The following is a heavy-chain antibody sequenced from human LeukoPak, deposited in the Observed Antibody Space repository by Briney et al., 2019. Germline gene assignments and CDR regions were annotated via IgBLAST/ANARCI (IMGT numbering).Heavy chain of an antibody. V-gene: IGHV3-23*01. CDR2: ISGSGGST. CDR3: AKDRDYYDSSGYSPYYFDY. D-gene: IGHD3-22*01. J-gene: IGHJ4*02. CDR1: GFTFSSYA. Sequence: GGSLRLSCAASGFTFSSYAMSWVRQAPGKGLEWVSAISGSGGSTYYADSVKGRFTISRDNSKNTLYLQMNSLRAEDTAVYYCAKDRDYYDSSGYSPYYFDYWGQGTLVTVSS.